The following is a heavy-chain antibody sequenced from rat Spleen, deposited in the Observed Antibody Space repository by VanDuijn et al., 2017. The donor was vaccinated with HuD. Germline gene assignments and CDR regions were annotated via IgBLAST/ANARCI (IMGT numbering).Heavy chain of an antibody. CDR2: ITYDGSST. J-gene: IGHJ2*01. V-gene: IGHV5-17*01. D-gene: IGHD1-4*01. Sequence: EVQLVESGGGLVQPGRSLKLSCATSGFTFSDYAMAWVRQAPKKGLEWVATITYDGSSTYYADSVEGRFTISRDNAKSTLYLQMDSLRSEDTAIYYCARARGTRVCDYWGQGVMVTVSS. CDR1: GFTFSDYA. CDR3: ARARGTRVCDY.